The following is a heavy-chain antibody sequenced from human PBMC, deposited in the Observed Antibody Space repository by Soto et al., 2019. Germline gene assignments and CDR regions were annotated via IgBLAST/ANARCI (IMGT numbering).Heavy chain of an antibody. V-gene: IGHV3-30*18. D-gene: IGHD5-12*01. CDR3: ANDIVATGASYFYYYGMDV. CDR1: GFTFSSYG. Sequence: TGGSLRLSCAASGFTFSSYGMHWVRQAPGKGLEWVAVISYDGSNKYYADSVKGRFTISRDNSKNTLYLQMNSLRAEDTAVYYWANDIVATGASYFYYYGMDVWGQGTTVTVSS. J-gene: IGHJ6*02. CDR2: ISYDGSNK.